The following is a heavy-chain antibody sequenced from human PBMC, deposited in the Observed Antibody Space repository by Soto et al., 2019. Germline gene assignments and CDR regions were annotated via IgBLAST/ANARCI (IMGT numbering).Heavy chain of an antibody. D-gene: IGHD6-19*01. CDR3: ARRSNPSSIAVAGTLYNWFDP. J-gene: IGHJ5*02. CDR2: INHSGST. V-gene: IGHV4-34*01. Sequence: TSETLSLTCAVYGGSFSGYYWSWIRQPPGKGLEWIGEINHSGSTNYNPSLKSRVTISVDTSKNQFSLKLSSVTAADTAVYYCARRSNPSSIAVAGTLYNWFDPWGQGTLVTVSS. CDR1: GGSFSGYY.